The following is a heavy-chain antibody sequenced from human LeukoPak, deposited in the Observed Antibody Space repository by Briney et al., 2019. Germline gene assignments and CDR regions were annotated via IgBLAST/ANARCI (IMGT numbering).Heavy chain of an antibody. CDR3: ARARVGDPTDY. CDR1: GFPFSSYA. J-gene: IGHJ4*02. V-gene: IGHV3-74*01. Sequence: GGSLRLSCAASGFPFSSYAMYWVRQAPGEGLVWVSRVHGDGNNIGYADFVEGRFTISRDNAKNTLYLEMSSLRREDTAVYYCARARVGDPTDYWGQGTLVTVPS. D-gene: IGHD1-26*01. CDR2: VHGDGNNI.